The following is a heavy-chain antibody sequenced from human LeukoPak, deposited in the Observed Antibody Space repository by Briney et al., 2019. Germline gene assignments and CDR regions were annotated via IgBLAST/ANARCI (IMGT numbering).Heavy chain of an antibody. CDR2: MYYTGST. CDR3: ARITPFGVVQDFLYFDL. J-gene: IGHJ2*01. CDR1: GGSISSYY. Sequence: SETLSLTCTVSGGSISSYYWSWIRQTPGKGLEWIGYMYYTGSTNYNPSLKSRVTISVDTSKNQFSLKLSSVTAADTAVYYCARITPFGVVQDFLYFDLWGRGTLVTVSS. D-gene: IGHD3-3*01. V-gene: IGHV4-59*01.